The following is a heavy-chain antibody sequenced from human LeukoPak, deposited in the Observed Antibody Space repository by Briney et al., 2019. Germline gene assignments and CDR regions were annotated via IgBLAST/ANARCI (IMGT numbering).Heavy chain of an antibody. D-gene: IGHD2-15*01. CDR1: GGSFSGYY. CDR2: INHSGST. V-gene: IGHV4-34*01. Sequence: PSETLSLTCAVYGGSFSGYYWSWIRQPPGKGLEWIVEINHSGSTNYNPSLKSRVTISVDTSKNQFSLKLSSVTAADTAVYYCAREGCSGGSCYSGWFDPWGQGTLVTVSS. CDR3: AREGCSGGSCYSGWFDP. J-gene: IGHJ5*02.